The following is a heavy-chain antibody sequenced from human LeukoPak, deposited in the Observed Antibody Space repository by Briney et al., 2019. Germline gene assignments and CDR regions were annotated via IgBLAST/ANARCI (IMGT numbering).Heavy chain of an antibody. J-gene: IGHJ5*02. D-gene: IGHD3-16*01. Sequence: SETLSLTCAVYNGSFSGYYWSWIRQSPEKGLEWIGEVNHGGDTNYNPSLRSRVTISLDTSKNHFSLKLRSVTAADAAIYNCARAAWNGGGGFDPWGQGTLVTVSS. CDR1: NGSFSGYY. CDR2: VNHGGDT. V-gene: IGHV4-34*01. CDR3: ARAAWNGGGGFDP.